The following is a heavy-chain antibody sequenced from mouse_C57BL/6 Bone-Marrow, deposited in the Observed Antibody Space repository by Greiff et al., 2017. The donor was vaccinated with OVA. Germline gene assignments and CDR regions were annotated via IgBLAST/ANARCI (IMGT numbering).Heavy chain of an antibody. CDR3: ALITTVVNFDY. V-gene: IGHV8-8*01. D-gene: IGHD1-1*01. Sequence: QVTLKESGPGILQPSQTLSLTCSFSGFSLSTYGMGVGWIRQPSGKGLEWLVHIWWDDDKYYNPALKSRLTISKDTSKNQVYLKIANVDHADTATYYCALITTVVNFDYWGQGTTLTVSS. CDR1: GFSLSTYGMG. CDR2: IWWDDDK. J-gene: IGHJ2*01.